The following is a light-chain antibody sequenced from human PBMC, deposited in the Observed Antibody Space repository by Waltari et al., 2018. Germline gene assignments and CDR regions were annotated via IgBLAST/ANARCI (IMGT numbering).Light chain of an antibody. V-gene: IGKV3-20*01. CDR2: ATS. J-gene: IGKJ1*01. Sequence: DTVLTQSPGTLSLSPGEKATLSCRASQTVGTNYLAWYQQKPGQAPRLLIFATSTRATGVTDRLSGSGSGTDFTLTISSLGPEDFAVYYCHQYGNSPKTFGQGTKVEIK. CDR3: HQYGNSPKT. CDR1: QTVGTNY.